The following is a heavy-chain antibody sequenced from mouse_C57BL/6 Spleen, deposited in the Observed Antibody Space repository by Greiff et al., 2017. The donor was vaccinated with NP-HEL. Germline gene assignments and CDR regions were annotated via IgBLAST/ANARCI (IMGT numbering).Heavy chain of an antibody. CDR3: ARDSNYAFAY. J-gene: IGHJ3*01. CDR1: GFTFSDYG. V-gene: IGHV5-17*01. CDR2: ISSGSSTI. Sequence: EVKLMESGGGLVKPGGSLKLSCAASGFTFSDYGMHWVRQAPEKGLEWVAYISSGSSTIYYADTVKGRFTISRDNAKNTLFLQMTSLRSEDTAMYYCARDSNYAFAYWGQGTLVTVSA. D-gene: IGHD2-5*01.